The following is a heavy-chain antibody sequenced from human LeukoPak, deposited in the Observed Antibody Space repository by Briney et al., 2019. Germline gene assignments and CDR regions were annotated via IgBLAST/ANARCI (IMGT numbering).Heavy chain of an antibody. Sequence: SQTLSLNCAVSGDTFSSNSAAWNWLRQSPSRGREWLGRAYYRSKWYNDYAVSVKSRLTINPHPSKNQFSLQLNSVTPEDTAVYYCARDIHSYGWNYWGQGTLVTVSS. D-gene: IGHD5-18*01. CDR1: GDTFSSNSAA. CDR3: ARDIHSYGWNY. CDR2: AYYRSKWYN. V-gene: IGHV6-1*01. J-gene: IGHJ4*02.